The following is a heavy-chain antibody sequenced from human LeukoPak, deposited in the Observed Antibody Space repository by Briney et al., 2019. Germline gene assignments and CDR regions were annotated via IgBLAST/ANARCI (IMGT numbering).Heavy chain of an antibody. J-gene: IGHJ4*02. CDR2: ITSSGNKT. V-gene: IGHV3-23*01. Sequence: GGSLRLSCAASGFPFSIFALSWVRQAPGKGLEWVSSITSSGNKTYYADSVKGRFTVSRDNSKKTVDLQMNSLRAEDTALYYCAKDPNFSSGWYLADYWGQGTLVTVSS. CDR1: GFPFSIFA. CDR3: AKDPNFSSGWYLADY. D-gene: IGHD6-19*01.